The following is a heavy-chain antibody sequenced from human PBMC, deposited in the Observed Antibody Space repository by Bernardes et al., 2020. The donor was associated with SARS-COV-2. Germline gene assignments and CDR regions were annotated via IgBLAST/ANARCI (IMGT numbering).Heavy chain of an antibody. D-gene: IGHD2-2*02. CDR1: GYTLTELS. CDR2: FDPEDGET. CDR3: ATSTPYCSSTSCYITWFDP. J-gene: IGHJ5*02. V-gene: IGHV1-24*01. Sequence: SVKVSCKVSGYTLTELSMHWVRQAPGKGLEWMGGFDPEDGETIYAQKFQGRVTMTEDTSTDTAYMELSSLRSEDTAVYYCATSTPYCSSTSCYITWFDPWGQGTLVTVSS.